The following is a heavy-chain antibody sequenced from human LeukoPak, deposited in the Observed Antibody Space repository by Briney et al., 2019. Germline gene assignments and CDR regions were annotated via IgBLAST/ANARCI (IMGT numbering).Heavy chain of an antibody. Sequence: GGSLRLSCVASGFTFSSYIMHWVRQAPGKGLEWVAFISYDESKQYYADSVKGRFTISRDNSKDTLYLQVNSLRAEDTAVYYCARESYDSSGYPFDYWGQGTLITVSS. CDR2: ISYDESKQ. J-gene: IGHJ4*02. CDR3: ARESYDSSGYPFDY. V-gene: IGHV3-30-3*01. CDR1: GFTFSSYI. D-gene: IGHD3-22*01.